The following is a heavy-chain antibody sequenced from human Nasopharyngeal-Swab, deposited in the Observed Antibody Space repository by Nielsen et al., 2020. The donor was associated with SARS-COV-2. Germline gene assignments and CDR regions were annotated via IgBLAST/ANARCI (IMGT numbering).Heavy chain of an antibody. J-gene: IGHJ4*02. V-gene: IGHV4-34*01. CDR2: ISRSGRT. CDR3: ARQGVPIRGWFKDYDRTAYEY. Sequence: ESLKISCTASGFTFSSYAMSWVRQAPGKGLEWIGEISRSGRTNYNPSLNSRVTISLDTSKNQFSLKVTSVTAADTAVYYCARQGVPIRGWFKDYDRTAYEYWGQGTLVTVSS. CDR1: GFTFSSYA. D-gene: IGHD3-22*01.